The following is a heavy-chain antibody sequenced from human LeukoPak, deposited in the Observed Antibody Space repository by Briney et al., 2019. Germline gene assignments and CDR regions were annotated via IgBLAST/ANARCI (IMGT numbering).Heavy chain of an antibody. D-gene: IGHD3-10*01. V-gene: IGHV4-39*07. J-gene: IGHJ4*02. CDR3: AREPELWFGELYPSRYFDY. Sequence: SETLSLTCTISGDFVSSSRAYWGWIRQPPGKGLEWIGSTSYSGSTYYNPSLKSRVTTSVDTSTNQFSLKLSFVTAADTAVYYCAREPELWFGELYPSRYFDYWGQGSLVTVSS. CDR2: TSYSGST. CDR1: GDFVSSSRAY.